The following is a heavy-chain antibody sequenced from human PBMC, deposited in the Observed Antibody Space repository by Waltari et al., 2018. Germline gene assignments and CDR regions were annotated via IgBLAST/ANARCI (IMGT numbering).Heavy chain of an antibody. CDR1: GFSVTSNY. D-gene: IGHD1-1*01. J-gene: IGHJ4*02. CDR3: ARLKQLVYYFDS. V-gene: IGHV3-53*01. Sequence: EVQLVESGGGLIHPGASLRLSCAVSGFSVTSNYLTWLRQAPGKGLEWVAVLYSGGGTYYTDSVKGRFTISRDNSNNTLDLQMTGLRADDTAVYFCARLKQLVYYFDSWGQGTQVTVSS. CDR2: LYSGGGT.